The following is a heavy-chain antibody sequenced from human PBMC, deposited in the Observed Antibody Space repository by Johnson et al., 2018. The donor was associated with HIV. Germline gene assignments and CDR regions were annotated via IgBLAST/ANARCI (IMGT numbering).Heavy chain of an antibody. Sequence: QVQLVESGGWLVKPGGSLRLSCAASGFTFSDYYMSWIRQAPGMGLEWVSYITSSGTTIYHVDSVKGRFTISRDNAKNSLYLQINSLRAEDTAVYYCARDRWATYYYDSSGHGGVFDIWGQGTVVTVSS. CDR2: ITSSGTTI. D-gene: IGHD3-22*01. V-gene: IGHV3-11*04. CDR1: GFTFSDYY. J-gene: IGHJ3*02. CDR3: ARDRWATYYYDSSGHGGVFDI.